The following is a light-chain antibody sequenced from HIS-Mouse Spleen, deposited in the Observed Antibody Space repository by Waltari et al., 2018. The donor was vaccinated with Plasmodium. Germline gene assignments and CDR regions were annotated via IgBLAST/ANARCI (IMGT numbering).Light chain of an antibody. CDR2: GAS. J-gene: IGKJ3*01. CDR3: QQYNNWSFT. Sequence: ATVSCSASQSVISNLAWYQQKPGQAPRLLIYGASTRATGILARFSGSWSGTEFTLTISSLQSEDFAVYYFQQYNNWSFTFGPGTKVDIK. CDR1: QSVISN. V-gene: IGKV3-15*01.